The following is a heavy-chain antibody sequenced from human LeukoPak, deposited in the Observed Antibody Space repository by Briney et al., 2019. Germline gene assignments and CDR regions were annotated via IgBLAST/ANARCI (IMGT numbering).Heavy chain of an antibody. CDR3: ARQEYCSGGSCYTWFDP. V-gene: IGHV5-51*01. J-gene: IGHJ5*02. CDR2: IYPADSDI. D-gene: IGHD2-15*01. Sequence: GESLQISCKGSGYSINNYWIGWVRQMPGKGLEWMGIIYPADSDIRYSPSFQGQVTISADKSTSTAYLQWSSLKASDTAMYYCARQEYCSGGSCYTWFDPWGQGTLVIVSS. CDR1: GYSINNYW.